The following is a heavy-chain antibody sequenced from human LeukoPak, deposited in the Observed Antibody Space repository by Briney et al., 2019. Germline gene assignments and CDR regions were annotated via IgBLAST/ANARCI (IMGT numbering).Heavy chain of an antibody. CDR2: ISSSSSYI. CDR1: GFTFSSYS. Sequence: GGSQRLSCAASGFTFSSYSMNWVRQAPGKGLEWVSSISSSSSYIYYADSVKGRFTISRDNAKNSLYLQMNSLRAEDTAVYYCARVGHDYGDYGWFDPWGQATLATVSS. J-gene: IGHJ5*02. CDR3: ARVGHDYGDYGWFDP. D-gene: IGHD4-17*01. V-gene: IGHV3-21*01.